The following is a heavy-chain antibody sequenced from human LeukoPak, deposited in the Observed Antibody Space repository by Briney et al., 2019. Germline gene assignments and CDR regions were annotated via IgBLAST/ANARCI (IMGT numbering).Heavy chain of an antibody. Sequence: GGSLRLSCAASGFTFSSYWMHWVRHAPGKGLVWVSHINSDGSSTIYADSVKGRFTISRDNAKNTLYLQMNSLRAEDTAVYYCASPKYSGGRPIDYWGQGTLVTVSS. CDR3: ASPKYSGGRPIDY. D-gene: IGHD6-19*01. CDR1: GFTFSSYW. CDR2: INSDGSST. J-gene: IGHJ4*02. V-gene: IGHV3-74*01.